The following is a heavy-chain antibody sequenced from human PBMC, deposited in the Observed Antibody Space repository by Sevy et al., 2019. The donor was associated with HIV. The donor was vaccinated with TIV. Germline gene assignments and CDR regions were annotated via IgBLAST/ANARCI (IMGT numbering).Heavy chain of an antibody. CDR2: ISYDGSNK. CDR3: AREQQWLNAFDI. V-gene: IGHV3-30-3*01. Sequence: GGSLRLSCAASGFTFSSYAMHWVRQAPGNGLEWVAVISYDGSNKYYADSVKGRFTISRDNSKNTLYLQMNSLRAEDTAVYYCAREQQWLNAFDIWGHGTMVTVSS. D-gene: IGHD6-19*01. CDR1: GFTFSSYA. J-gene: IGHJ3*02.